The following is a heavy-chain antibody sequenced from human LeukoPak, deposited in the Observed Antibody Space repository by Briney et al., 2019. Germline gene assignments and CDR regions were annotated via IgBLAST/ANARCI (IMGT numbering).Heavy chain of an antibody. CDR1: GYTFTSYY. CDR2: INPSGGST. V-gene: IGHV1-46*01. Sequence: ASVKVSCKASGYTFTSYYMHWVRQAPGQGLEWMGIINPSGGSTSYAQKFQGRVTMTEDTSTDTTYMELSSLRSEDTAVYYCATRTLIAAFDIWGQGTMVTVSS. J-gene: IGHJ3*02. CDR3: ATRTLIAAFDI. D-gene: IGHD2/OR15-2a*01.